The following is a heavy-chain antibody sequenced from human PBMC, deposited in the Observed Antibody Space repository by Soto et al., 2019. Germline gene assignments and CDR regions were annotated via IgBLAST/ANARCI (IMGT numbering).Heavy chain of an antibody. J-gene: IGHJ5*02. CDR1: GCRLSNNE. Sequence: PKSSLRGTCTAPGCRLSNNEITWVRQAPGEGLEWVSVISGSGGVTYFADSVKGRFTVSRDNSKKTVFLQLNNVRAEDSAVYFCAKVQSYYYGWFDPWGLGTLVTVSS. D-gene: IGHD3-22*01. V-gene: IGHV3-23*01. CDR2: ISGSGGVT. CDR3: AKVQSYYYGWFDP.